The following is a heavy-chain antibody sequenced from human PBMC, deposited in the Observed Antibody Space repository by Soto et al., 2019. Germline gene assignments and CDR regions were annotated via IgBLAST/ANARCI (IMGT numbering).Heavy chain of an antibody. CDR1: GFTFSGYS. Sequence: PGGSLRLSCAASGFTFSGYSVNWVRQAPGKGLEWVSYISSGSKTIYYAESVKGRFTVSRDNARNSQYLQINSLRDEDTAVYYCAREDILGVRSFDYWGQGTLVTVSS. CDR2: ISSGSKTI. J-gene: IGHJ4*02. D-gene: IGHD3-9*01. V-gene: IGHV3-48*02. CDR3: AREDILGVRSFDY.